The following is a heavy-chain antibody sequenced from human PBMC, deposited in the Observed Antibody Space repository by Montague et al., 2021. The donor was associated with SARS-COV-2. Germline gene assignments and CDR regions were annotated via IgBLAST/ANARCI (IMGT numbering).Heavy chain of an antibody. CDR3: ARDLRRGFDP. CDR1: DFSITRGHY. D-gene: IGHD3-10*01. V-gene: IGHV4-38-2*02. CDR2: VDYGANT. Sequence: SETLSLTCTVSDFSITRGHYSGFIRQPPGKVLEWIGSVDYGANTHYNPSLKSRISISVDTSKNQFSLKLSYVTAADTDVYYCARDLRRGFDPWGQGTLVTVSS. J-gene: IGHJ5*02.